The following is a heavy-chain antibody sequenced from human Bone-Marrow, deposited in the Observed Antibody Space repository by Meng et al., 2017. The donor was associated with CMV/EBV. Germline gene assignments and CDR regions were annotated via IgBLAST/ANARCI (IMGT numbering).Heavy chain of an antibody. D-gene: IGHD6-13*01. CDR2: ISGSGGST. V-gene: IGHV3-23*01. CDR1: GFTFSSYA. Sequence: ASGFTFSSYAMSWVRQAPGKGLEWVSAISGSGGSTYYADSVKGRFTISRDNSKNTLYLQMNSLRAEDTAVYYCAKQATYSSSWYFDYWGQGTLVTVSS. J-gene: IGHJ4*02. CDR3: AKQATYSSSWYFDY.